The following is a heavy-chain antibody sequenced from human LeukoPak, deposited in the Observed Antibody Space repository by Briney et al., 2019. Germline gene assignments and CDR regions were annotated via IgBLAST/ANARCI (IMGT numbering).Heavy chain of an antibody. J-gene: IGHJ3*02. D-gene: IGHD2-8*01. CDR2: IYWDDDK. CDR1: GFSLSTSGVG. CDR3: AHSISGVGAFDM. V-gene: IGHV2-5*02. Sequence: AGPTLVKPTQTLTLTCTFSGFSLSTSGVGVGWIRQPPGKALEWLALIYWDDDKRYSPPLKSRLTIAKDTSKNQVVITITNMDPVDTATYYCAHSISGVGAFDMWGQGTMVTVPS.